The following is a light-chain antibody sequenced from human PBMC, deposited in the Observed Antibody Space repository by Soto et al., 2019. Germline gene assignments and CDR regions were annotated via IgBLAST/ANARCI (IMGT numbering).Light chain of an antibody. CDR3: QQYSSYYMYT. CDR1: QSVSSN. Sequence: DIVMTQSPATLPVSPGERATLSCRASQSVSSNLAWYQQKPGQAPRFLIYGASTRATGIPARFSGSGSGTEFTLTISSLQSDDVATYYCQQYSSYYMYTFGQGTKLEI. V-gene: IGKV3-15*01. J-gene: IGKJ2*01. CDR2: GAS.